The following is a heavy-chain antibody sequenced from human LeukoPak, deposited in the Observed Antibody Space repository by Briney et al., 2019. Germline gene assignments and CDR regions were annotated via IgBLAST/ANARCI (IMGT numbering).Heavy chain of an antibody. CDR3: ARGDYDFWSGYYTYNWFDP. J-gene: IGHJ5*02. V-gene: IGHV4-30-2*01. CDR1: GGSISSGGYS. CDR2: IYHSGST. Sequence: PSETLSLTCAVSGGSISSGGYSWSWIRQPPGKGLEWIGYIYHSGSTYYNPSLKSRVTISVDRSKNQFSLKLSSVTAAHTAVYYCARGDYDFWSGYYTYNWFDPWGQGTLVTVSS. D-gene: IGHD3-3*01.